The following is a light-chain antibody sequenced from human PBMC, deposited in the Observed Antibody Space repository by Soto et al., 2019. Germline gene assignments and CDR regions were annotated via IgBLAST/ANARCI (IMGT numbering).Light chain of an antibody. CDR2: DAS. Sequence: EIVLTQSPATLSLSPGERATLSCRASQSVSSYLAWYQQKPGQAHRLLIYDASNRATGIPARFSGSGSGTDFTLTISSLKPEDFEVYYCQQYNNWPPITFGQGTRLEIK. CDR1: QSVSSY. J-gene: IGKJ5*01. V-gene: IGKV3-11*01. CDR3: QQYNNWPPIT.